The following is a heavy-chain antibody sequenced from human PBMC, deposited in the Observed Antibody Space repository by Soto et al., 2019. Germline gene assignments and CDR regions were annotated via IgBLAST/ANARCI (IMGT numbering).Heavy chain of an antibody. CDR1: GYIFSGFH. CDR2: ISSRGDTI. Sequence: GGALRLSCAPSGYIFSGFHMTWIRQAPGKGLELVAYISSRGDTIYYADSVMGRITISRDNDKDSLFLQISSLRDEYTAVDFFAKDAWLFGGVQYGMDVCGQGDTVTV. J-gene: IGHJ6*02. CDR3: AKDAWLFGGVQYGMDV. D-gene: IGHD3-3*01. V-gene: IGHV3-11*04.